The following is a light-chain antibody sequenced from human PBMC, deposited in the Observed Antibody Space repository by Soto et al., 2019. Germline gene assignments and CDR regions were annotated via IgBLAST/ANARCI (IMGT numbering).Light chain of an antibody. Sequence: DIQMTQSPSSLSASLGDRVTITCRASQNIDNYLNWYQQKPGKAPKLLIYATSTLQSGVPSRFSGSGSGTDFTLTISSLQREDFATYYCQQSFSGLGTFGPGTKVDIK. V-gene: IGKV1-39*01. CDR2: ATS. CDR1: QNIDNY. CDR3: QQSFSGLGT. J-gene: IGKJ3*01.